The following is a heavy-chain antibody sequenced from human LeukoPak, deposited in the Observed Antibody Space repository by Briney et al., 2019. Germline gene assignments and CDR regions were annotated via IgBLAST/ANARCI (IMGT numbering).Heavy chain of an antibody. CDR3: ATLVGATEYYFDY. CDR1: GYTLTELS. Sequence: ASVKVSCKVSGYTLTELSMHWVRQAPGKGLDGMGGFDPEDGETIYAQKFQGRVTMTEDTSTDTAYMELSRLRSEDTAVYYCATLVGATEYYFDYWGQGTLVTVSS. CDR2: FDPEDGET. J-gene: IGHJ4*02. D-gene: IGHD1-26*01. V-gene: IGHV1-24*01.